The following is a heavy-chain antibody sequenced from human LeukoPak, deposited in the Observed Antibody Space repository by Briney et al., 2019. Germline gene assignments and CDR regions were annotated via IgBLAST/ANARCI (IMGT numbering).Heavy chain of an antibody. CDR1: GGTFSIYA. J-gene: IGHJ6*02. V-gene: IGHV1-69*11. D-gene: IGHD1-1*01. CDR2: IIPILGQT. CDR3: ARSEFLLERLYYYGMDV. Sequence: SVKVSCKASGGTFSIYAMSWVRQAPGQGLEWMGRIIPILGQTNYAQKFQGRVTIAADESTSTAYMELSSLRSEDTAVYYCARSEFLLERLYYYGMDVWGQGTTVTVSS.